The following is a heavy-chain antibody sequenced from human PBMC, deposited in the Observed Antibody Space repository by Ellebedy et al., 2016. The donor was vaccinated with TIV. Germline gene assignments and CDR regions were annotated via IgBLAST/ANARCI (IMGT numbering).Heavy chain of an antibody. Sequence: SETLSLTXTVSGGSISSSSYYWGWIRQPPGKGLEWIGSIHYSGSAYYKPSLKSRVTTSVDTSKNQFSLNLSSVTAADTAVYYCARDKGIDYFEYWGQGALVIVSS. CDR3: ARDKGIDYFEY. V-gene: IGHV4-39*07. J-gene: IGHJ4*02. CDR1: GGSISSSSYY. CDR2: IHYSGSA. D-gene: IGHD2-21*01.